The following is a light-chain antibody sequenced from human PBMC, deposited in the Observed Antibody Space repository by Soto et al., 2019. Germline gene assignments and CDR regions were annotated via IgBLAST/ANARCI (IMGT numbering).Light chain of an antibody. J-gene: IGKJ4*01. V-gene: IGKV3-11*01. CDR2: DAS. CDR3: QQRSNWPLS. CDR1: QSVSSS. Sequence: EIVLTQSPVTLSLSPGERANLSCRASQSVSSSLAWYQQKPGQAPRLLIYDASNRATGIPARFSGSGSETDFNLTVSSLEPEDFAVYYCQQRSNWPLSFGGGTKVEIK.